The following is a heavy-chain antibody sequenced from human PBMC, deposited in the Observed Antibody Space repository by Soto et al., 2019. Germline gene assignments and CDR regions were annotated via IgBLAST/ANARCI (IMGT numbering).Heavy chain of an antibody. CDR2: IIPIFGTA. CDR1: GGTFSIYA. J-gene: IGHJ6*02. D-gene: IGHD2-2*01. CDR3: ARGAPAAFNYYYYGMDV. V-gene: IGHV1-69*13. Sequence: GASVKVSCKASGGTFSIYAISWVRQAPGQGLEWMGGIIPIFGTANYAQKFQGRVTITADESTSTAYMELSSLRSEDTAVYYCARGAPAAFNYYYYGMDVWGQGTTVTVSS.